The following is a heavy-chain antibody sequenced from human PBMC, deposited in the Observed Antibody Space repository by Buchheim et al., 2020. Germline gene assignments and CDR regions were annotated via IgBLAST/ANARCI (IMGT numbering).Heavy chain of an antibody. J-gene: IGHJ6*02. CDR2: IYYSGST. CDR1: GGSISSSSYY. D-gene: IGHD3-16*02. Sequence: QLQLQESGPGLVKPSETLSLTCTVSGGSISSSSYYWGWIRQPPGKGLEWIGSIYYSGSTYYNPSLKSRVTISVDTSTNQFSLRLSSVTAADTAVYYCASRTGYDYIWGSYRRYYYYYGMDVWGQGTT. CDR3: ASRTGYDYIWGSYRRYYYYYGMDV. V-gene: IGHV4-39*01.